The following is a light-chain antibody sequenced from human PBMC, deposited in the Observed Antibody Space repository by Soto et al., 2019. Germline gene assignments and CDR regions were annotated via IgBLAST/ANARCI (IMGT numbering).Light chain of an antibody. J-gene: IGKJ2*01. Sequence: EIALTQSPGTLSLSPGERATLSCRASQSVSSTYIAWYQQNSGQAPRLLIYGAFSRATGIPDRFSGSGSGTDFTLTISRLEPEDFAVYFCQQYGRSPPFTFGQGTKVEIK. CDR1: QSVSSTY. V-gene: IGKV3-20*01. CDR2: GAF. CDR3: QQYGRSPPFT.